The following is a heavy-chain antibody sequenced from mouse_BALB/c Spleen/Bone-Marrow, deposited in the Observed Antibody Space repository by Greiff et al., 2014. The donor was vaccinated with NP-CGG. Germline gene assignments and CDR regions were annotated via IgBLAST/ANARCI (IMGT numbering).Heavy chain of an antibody. J-gene: IGHJ3*01. Sequence: VQLQQSGAELVKPGASVKLSCKASGYTFTSYWMHWVKQRPGQGLEWIGEINPSNGRTNYNEKFKSKATLTVDKSSGTAYMQLSSLTSEDSAVYYCARSGYDGFAYWGQGTLVTVSA. CDR1: GYTFTSYW. D-gene: IGHD2-2*01. CDR2: INPSNGRT. CDR3: ARSGYDGFAY. V-gene: IGHV1S81*02.